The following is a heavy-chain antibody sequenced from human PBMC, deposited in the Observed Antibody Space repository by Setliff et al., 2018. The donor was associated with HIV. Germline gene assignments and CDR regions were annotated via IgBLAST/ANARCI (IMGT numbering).Heavy chain of an antibody. CDR3: AAGILTGYYNCSGY. CDR1: GFSLSNARMG. V-gene: IGHV2-26*01. CDR2: IFSNDEK. J-gene: IGHJ4*02. Sequence: SGPTLVNPTETLTLTCTVSGFSLSNARMGVSWIRQPPGKALEWLAHIFSNDEKSYSTSLKSRLTISKDTSKSQVVLTMTNMDPVDTATYYCAAGILTGYYNCSGYWGQGTLVTVSS. D-gene: IGHD3-9*01.